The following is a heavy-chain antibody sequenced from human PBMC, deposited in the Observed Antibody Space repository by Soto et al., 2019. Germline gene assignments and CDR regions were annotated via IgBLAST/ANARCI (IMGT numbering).Heavy chain of an antibody. CDR1: GFTFSSYS. Sequence: GSLRHSCSASGFTFSSYSMIWVRQAPGKGLEWVSAISGSGGSTYYADSVKGRFTISRDNSKNTLYLQMNSLRAEDTAVYYCAKDVVVVPAAHLDYWGQGTMVTVSS. CDR3: AKDVVVVPAAHLDY. D-gene: IGHD2-2*01. V-gene: IGHV3-23*01. CDR2: ISGSGGST. J-gene: IGHJ4*02.